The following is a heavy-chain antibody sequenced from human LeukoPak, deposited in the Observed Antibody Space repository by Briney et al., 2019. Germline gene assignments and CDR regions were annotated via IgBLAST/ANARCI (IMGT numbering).Heavy chain of an antibody. CDR1: GGSISSSSYY. CDR2: IYYSGST. D-gene: IGHD1-26*01. J-gene: IGHJ4*02. CDR3: ARRGKWELLRYFDS. Sequence: PSETLSLTCTVSGGSISSSSYYWGWIRQPPGKGLEWIGSIYYSGSTYYNPSLKSRVTISVDTSKNQFSLKLSSVTAADTAVYYCARRGKWELLRYFDSWGQGTLVTVSS. V-gene: IGHV4-39*01.